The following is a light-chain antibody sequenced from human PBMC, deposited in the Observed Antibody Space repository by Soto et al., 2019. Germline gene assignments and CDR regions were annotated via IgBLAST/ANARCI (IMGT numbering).Light chain of an antibody. CDR1: QSINNR. Sequence: IQMTQSPSTLSASIGDRVTITCRASQSINNRLAWYQQMPGKAPNLLIYDASSLESGVPSRFRGSGSETEFTLTISGLQPGDFATYYCQQFIDGWTFGQGTKVDIK. V-gene: IGKV1-5*01. J-gene: IGKJ1*01. CDR3: QQFIDGWT. CDR2: DAS.